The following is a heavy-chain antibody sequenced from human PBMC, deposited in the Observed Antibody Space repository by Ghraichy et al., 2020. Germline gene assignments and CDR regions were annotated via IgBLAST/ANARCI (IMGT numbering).Heavy chain of an antibody. D-gene: IGHD2-2*02. CDR1: GFTVSSNY. V-gene: IGHV3-66*01. Sequence: GESLRLSCAASGFTVSSNYMSWVRQAPGKGLEWVSVIYSGGSTYYADSVKGRFTISRDNSKNTLYLQMNSLRAEDTAVYYCARDVVCSSTSCYRGNSYYYYMDVWGKGTTVTVSS. J-gene: IGHJ6*03. CDR2: IYSGGST. CDR3: ARDVVCSSTSCYRGNSYYYYMDV.